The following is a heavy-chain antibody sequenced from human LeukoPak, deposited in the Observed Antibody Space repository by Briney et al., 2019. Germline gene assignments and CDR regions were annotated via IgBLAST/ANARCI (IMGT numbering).Heavy chain of an antibody. CDR3: ARVGANVDIVATTYYYYYMDV. CDR2: IKQDGSEK. J-gene: IGHJ6*03. V-gene: IGHV3-7*01. CDR1: GFTFSSYW. D-gene: IGHD5-12*01. Sequence: GGSLRLSCAASGFTFSSYWMSWVRQAPGKGLEWVANIKQDGSEKYYADSVKGRFTISRDNAKNSLYLQMNSLRAEDTAVYYCARVGANVDIVATTYYYYYMDVWGKGTTVTVSS.